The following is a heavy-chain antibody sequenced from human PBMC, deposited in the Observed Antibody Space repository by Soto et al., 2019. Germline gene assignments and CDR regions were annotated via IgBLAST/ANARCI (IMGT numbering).Heavy chain of an antibody. CDR1: GFTFSSYA. CDR2: ISGSGGST. J-gene: IGHJ6*02. CDR3: AKQMVRGAAIYYYGMDV. D-gene: IGHD3-10*01. Sequence: PGGSMRPSCAAPGFTFSSYAMSWVRQAPGKGLEWVSAISGSGGSTYYADSVKGRFTISRDNSKNTLYLQMNSLRAEDTAVYYCAKQMVRGAAIYYYGMDVWGQGTTVTVSS. V-gene: IGHV3-23*01.